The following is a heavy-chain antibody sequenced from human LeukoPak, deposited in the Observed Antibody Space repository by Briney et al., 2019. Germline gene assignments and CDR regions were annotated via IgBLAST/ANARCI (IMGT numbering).Heavy chain of an antibody. CDR2: IYSGGST. D-gene: IGHD1-26*01. CDR3: ARGGSYLSAFDI. CDR1: GFTFSSYW. V-gene: IGHV3-53*01. J-gene: IGHJ3*02. Sequence: PGGSLRLSCAASGFTFSSYWMSWVRQAPGKVLEWVSIIYSGGSTFYADSVKGRFTISRDNSKNTLYLQMNSLRAEDTAVYYCARGGSYLSAFDIWGQGTMVTVSS.